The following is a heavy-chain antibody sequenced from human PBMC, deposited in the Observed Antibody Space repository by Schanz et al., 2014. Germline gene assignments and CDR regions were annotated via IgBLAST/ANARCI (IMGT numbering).Heavy chain of an antibody. CDR3: AATTILAD. J-gene: IGHJ4*02. V-gene: IGHV3-48*04. CDR2: ISRDGTTS. Sequence: EVHLVESGGGLVQPGGSLRLSCAASGFTFSHYWLSWVRQTPGKRLEWLSYISRDGTTSYYADSVKGRFTISRDNAKNSLYLQMNSLRAEDTAVYYCAATTILADWGQGTLVAVSS. CDR1: GFTFSHYW. D-gene: IGHD3-3*01.